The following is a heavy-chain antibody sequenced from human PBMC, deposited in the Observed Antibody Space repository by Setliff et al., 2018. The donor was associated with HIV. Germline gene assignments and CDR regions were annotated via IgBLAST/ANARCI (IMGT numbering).Heavy chain of an antibody. J-gene: IGHJ2*01. D-gene: IGHD4-4*01. CDR1: GGSISSYY. Sequence: SETLSLTCTVSGGSISSYYWSWIRQPPGKGLEWIGHIYIGSTNYNPSLKSRVTISADTSKNQFSLKLSSVTAADTAVYYCACRAVTTSDWYFDLWGRGTLVTVSS. V-gene: IGHV4-4*08. CDR3: ACRAVTTSDWYFDL. CDR2: IYIGST.